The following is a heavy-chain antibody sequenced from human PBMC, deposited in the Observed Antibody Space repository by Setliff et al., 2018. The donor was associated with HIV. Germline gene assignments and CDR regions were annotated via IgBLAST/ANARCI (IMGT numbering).Heavy chain of an antibody. CDR1: GDSISSSNW. D-gene: IGHD6-13*01. V-gene: IGHV4-4*02. CDR3: ASAVGSSSWLRALDY. CDR2: IYHSGST. J-gene: IGHJ4*02. Sequence: PSETLSLTCAVSGDSISSSNWWNWVRQPPGKGLEWIGEIYHSGSTNHNPSLKSRVTISVDKSKNQFSLKLTSVTAADTAVYYCASAVGSSSWLRALDYWGQGTLVTVSS.